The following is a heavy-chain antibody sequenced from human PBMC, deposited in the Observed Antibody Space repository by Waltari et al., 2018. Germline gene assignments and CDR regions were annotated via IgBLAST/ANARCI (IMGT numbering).Heavy chain of an antibody. CDR1: GYSFTSYW. D-gene: IGHD3-3*01. J-gene: IGHJ4*02. CDR2: IDPSDSYT. V-gene: IGHV5-10-1*03. CDR3: ARPSNYDFWSGYYTDFDY. Sequence: EVQLVQSGAEVKKPGESLRISCKGSGYSFTSYWISWVRQMPGKGLEWMGRIDPSDSYTNYSPSFQGNVTISAYKSISTAYLQWSSLKASDTAMYYCARPSNYDFWSGYYTDFDYWGQGTLVTVSS.